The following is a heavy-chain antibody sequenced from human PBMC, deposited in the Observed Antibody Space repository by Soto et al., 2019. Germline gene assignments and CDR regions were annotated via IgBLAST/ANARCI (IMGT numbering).Heavy chain of an antibody. D-gene: IGHD2-2*02. V-gene: IGHV1-18*01. CDR2: INPFKGDT. J-gene: IGHJ3*01. CDR1: GYTFSTYG. CDR3: ARVKVPAAILGAFDL. Sequence: QVQLVQSGAEMKKPGASVKVSCKASGYTFSTYGITWVRQAPGQGLDWMGWINPFKGDTNSAARSQDRVTMTTDTSTRTAYMELRSLRSYDTAVYYCARVKVPAAILGAFDLWGQGTLVTVSS.